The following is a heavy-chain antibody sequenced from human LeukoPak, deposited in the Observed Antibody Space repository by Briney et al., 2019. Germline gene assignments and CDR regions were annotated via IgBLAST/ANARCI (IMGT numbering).Heavy chain of an antibody. CDR1: GGSISSSSYY. D-gene: IGHD4/OR15-4a*01. CDR3: ARDMVVTSYWYFDL. V-gene: IGHV4-61*02. CDR2: IYTSGST. Sequence: PSETLSLTCTVSGGSISSSSYYWSWIRQPAGKGLEWIGRIYTSGSTNYNPSLKSRVTISVDTSKNQFSLKLSSVTAADTAVYYCARDMVVTSYWYFDLWGRGTLVTVSS. J-gene: IGHJ2*01.